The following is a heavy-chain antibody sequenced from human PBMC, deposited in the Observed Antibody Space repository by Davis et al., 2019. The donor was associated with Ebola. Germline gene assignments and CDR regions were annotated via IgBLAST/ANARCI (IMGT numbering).Heavy chain of an antibody. CDR1: GFTVSSNY. CDR3: ARVHHQSGIVVVPVDYYYYGMDV. D-gene: IGHD2-2*01. Sequence: GSLRLSCAASGFTVSSNYMSWVRQPPGKGLEWIGEINHSGSTNYNPSLKSRVTISVDTSKNQFSLKLSSVTAADTAVYYCARVHHQSGIVVVPVDYYYYGMDVWGKGTTVTVSS. CDR2: INHSGST. J-gene: IGHJ6*04. V-gene: IGHV4-34*01.